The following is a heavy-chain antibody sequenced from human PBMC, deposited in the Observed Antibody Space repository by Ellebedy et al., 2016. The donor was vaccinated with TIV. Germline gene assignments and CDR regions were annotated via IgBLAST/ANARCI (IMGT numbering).Heavy chain of an antibody. D-gene: IGHD1-20*01. CDR1: GYSFTSYW. Sequence: GESLKISXKGSGYSFTSYWIGWVRQMPGKGLEWMGIIYPGDSDTRYSPSFQGQVTISADKSISTAYLQWSSLKASDTAMYYCARPLYNWNHIAYYYGMDVWGQGTTVTVSS. CDR2: IYPGDSDT. J-gene: IGHJ6*02. CDR3: ARPLYNWNHIAYYYGMDV. V-gene: IGHV5-51*01.